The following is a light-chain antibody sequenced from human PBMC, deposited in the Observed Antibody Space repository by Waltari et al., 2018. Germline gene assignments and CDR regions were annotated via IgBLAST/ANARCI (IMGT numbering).Light chain of an antibody. Sequence: SYELTQPPSVSVSPGQTARITCSGDALPKQYAYWYQQKPGQAPVLVRYKDSERPSGIPERFSGSSSGTTVTLTISGVQAEDEADYYCQSADSSGTWVFGGGTKLTVL. V-gene: IGLV3-25*03. CDR2: KDS. CDR3: QSADSSGTWV. J-gene: IGLJ3*02. CDR1: ALPKQY.